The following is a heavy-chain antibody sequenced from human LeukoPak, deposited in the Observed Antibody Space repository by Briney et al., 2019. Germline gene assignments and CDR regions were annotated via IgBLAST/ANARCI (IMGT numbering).Heavy chain of an antibody. Sequence: SETLSLTCTVSGDSIKNYYWSWIRQPPGKGLQWIGYIYYSGSTTNYNPSLKSRVTISVDTSKNQFSLKLSSVTAADTAVYYCAIPRGWRAFDIWGQGTMVTVSS. J-gene: IGHJ3*02. V-gene: IGHV4-59*12. CDR2: IYYSGST. D-gene: IGHD6-19*01. CDR3: AIPRGWRAFDI. CDR1: GDSIKNYY.